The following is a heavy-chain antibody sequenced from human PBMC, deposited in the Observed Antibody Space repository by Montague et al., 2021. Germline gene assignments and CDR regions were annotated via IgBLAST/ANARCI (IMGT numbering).Heavy chain of an antibody. J-gene: IGHJ5*02. V-gene: IGHV6-1*01. CDR1: GDSVSSNDAT. CDR2: TYYRSKWYN. Sequence: CAISGDSVSSNDATRNWIRQSPSRGLEWLGRTYYRSKWYNEYAISVKSRITVNPDTSKNQFSLLLNSVTPEDTAVYYCARGWQKWFDPWGQGTLVTVSS. CDR3: ARGWQKWFDP.